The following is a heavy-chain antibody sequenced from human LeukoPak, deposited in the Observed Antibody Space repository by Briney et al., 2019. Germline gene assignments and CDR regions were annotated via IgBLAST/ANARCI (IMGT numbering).Heavy chain of an antibody. J-gene: IGHJ4*02. CDR1: GFTFSSYS. D-gene: IGHD6-19*01. CDR3: ARGKYSSGWFDY. Sequence: GGSLRLSCAASGFTFSSYSMSWVRQAPGKGLEWVSSITTSSTYISYADSVKGRSTISRDNAKNSLYLQMNSLRAEDTAVYYWARGKYSSGWFDYWGQGTLVTVSS. V-gene: IGHV3-21*01. CDR2: ITTSSTYI.